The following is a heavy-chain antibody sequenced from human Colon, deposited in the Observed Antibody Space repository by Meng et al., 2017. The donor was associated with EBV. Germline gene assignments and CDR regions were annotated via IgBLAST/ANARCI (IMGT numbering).Heavy chain of an antibody. CDR3: MRDLLVLEKNEV. CDR2: INHSGST. CDR1: GGSFSDYY. D-gene: IGHD1-1*01. V-gene: IGHV4-34*01. J-gene: IGHJ2*01. Sequence: QVQLQQWGAGLLKPSGTLSLTCAVYGGSFSDYYWTWIRQPPVTGLEWIGEINHSGSTNYNPSLKSRVTMSVDTSKNQFSLEVTSVTAADTAIYYCMRDLLVLEKNEVWGRGTLVTASS.